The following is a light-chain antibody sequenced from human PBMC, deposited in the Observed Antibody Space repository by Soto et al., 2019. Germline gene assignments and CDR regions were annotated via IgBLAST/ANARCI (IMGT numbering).Light chain of an antibody. J-gene: IGKJ1*01. CDR1: QTITTSQ. CDR3: QQYAGSPRT. Sequence: EIVLTQSPGTLSLSPGERATLFCRASQTITTSQLAWYQQKPGQAPRVLIFSASNRATGIPDRFSGSGSGTDFTLTISRLEPEDFAMYYCQQYAGSPRTFGQGTTVEIK. V-gene: IGKV3-20*01. CDR2: SAS.